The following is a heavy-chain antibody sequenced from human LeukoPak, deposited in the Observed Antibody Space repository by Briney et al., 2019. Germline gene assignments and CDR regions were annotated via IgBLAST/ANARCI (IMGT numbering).Heavy chain of an antibody. CDR3: ATVNLSFGGDGQFDC. V-gene: IGHV1-24*01. CDR2: FDPEDGET. Sequence: ASVKVSCTVSGYTLTELSMHWVRQAPGKGLEWMGGFDPEDGETIYAQKFQGRVTMTEDTSTDTAYMELSSLRSEDTAVYYCATVNLSFGGDGQFDCWGQGTLVTVSS. D-gene: IGHD2-21*02. J-gene: IGHJ4*02. CDR1: GYTLTELS.